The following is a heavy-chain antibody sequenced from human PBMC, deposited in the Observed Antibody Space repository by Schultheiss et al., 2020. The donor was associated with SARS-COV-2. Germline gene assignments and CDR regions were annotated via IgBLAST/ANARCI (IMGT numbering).Heavy chain of an antibody. CDR2: INPNSGGT. CDR3: ARAQLKHSVYSSSNYYYYGMDV. D-gene: IGHD6-6*01. V-gene: IGHV1-2*02. J-gene: IGHJ6*02. CDR1: GYTFTGYY. Sequence: ASVKVSCKASGYTFTGYYMHWVRQAPGQGLEWMGWINPNSGGTNYAQKFQGRVTMTRDTSISTAYMELSRLRSEDTAVYYCARAQLKHSVYSSSNYYYYGMDVWGQGTTVTVSS.